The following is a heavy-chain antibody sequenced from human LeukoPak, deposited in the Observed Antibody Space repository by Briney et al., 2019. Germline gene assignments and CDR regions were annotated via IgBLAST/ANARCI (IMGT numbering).Heavy chain of an antibody. CDR3: TTDPLVYYYQFDY. CDR2: IKRRTEGETT. J-gene: IGHJ4*02. CDR1: GFTFSYAW. Sequence: GGSLRLSCAVSGFTFSYAWMSWVRQDPGKGLEWVGHIKRRTEGETTDYAAPVKGRFTILRDDSKNTVYLQMNSLKTEDTGVYYCTTDPLVYYYQFDYWGQGTLVIVSS. V-gene: IGHV3-15*01. D-gene: IGHD2-2*01.